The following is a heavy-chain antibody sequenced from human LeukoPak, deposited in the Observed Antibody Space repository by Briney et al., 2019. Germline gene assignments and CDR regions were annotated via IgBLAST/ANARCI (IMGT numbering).Heavy chain of an antibody. V-gene: IGHV3-48*03. CDR3: ARDRGVGAFFDY. Sequence: RAGGSLRLSCAASGFTFSSYEMNWVRQAPGKGLEWVSYISSSGSTIYYADSVKGRFTISRDNAKNSLYLQMNSLRAEDTAVYYCARDRGVGAFFDYWGQGTLVTVSS. J-gene: IGHJ4*02. D-gene: IGHD1-26*01. CDR2: ISSSGSTI. CDR1: GFTFSSYE.